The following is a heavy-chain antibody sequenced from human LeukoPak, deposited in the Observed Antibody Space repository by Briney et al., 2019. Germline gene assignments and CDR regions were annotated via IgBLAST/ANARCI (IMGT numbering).Heavy chain of an antibody. D-gene: IGHD7-27*01. CDR2: TYYRSKWYK. CDR3: ARELTGFDY. V-gene: IGHV6-1*01. CDR1: GYSVYKKSVA. Sequence: SLTLSLTYALSGYSVYKKSVAWNWIREAPWRGLEWLGRTYYRSKWYKEYAISVKSPITTNADTSKNQFSLQLNSVTPEDTAVYYCARELTGFDYWGKGTLVTVSS. J-gene: IGHJ4*02.